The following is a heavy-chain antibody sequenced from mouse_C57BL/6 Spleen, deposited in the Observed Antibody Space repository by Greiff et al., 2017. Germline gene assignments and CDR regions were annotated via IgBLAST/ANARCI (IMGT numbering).Heavy chain of an antibody. CDR1: GYAFSSSW. J-gene: IGHJ3*01. Sequence: VQLQQSGPELVKPGASVKISCKASGYAFSSSWMNWVKQRPGKGLEWIGRIYPGDGDTNYNGKFKGKATLTADKSSSTAYMQLSRLTADAVAVYLSERTKAQYPFAYWGQGTLVTVSA. D-gene: IGHD3-2*02. V-gene: IGHV1-82*01. CDR2: IYPGDGDT. CDR3: ERTKAQYPFAY.